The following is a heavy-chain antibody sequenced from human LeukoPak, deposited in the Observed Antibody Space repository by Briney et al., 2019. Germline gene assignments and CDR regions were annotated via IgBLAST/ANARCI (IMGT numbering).Heavy chain of an antibody. CDR1: GGSFSGYY. CDR2: INHSGST. CDR3: AAHRVTIFGVVIIPFFY. V-gene: IGHV4-34*01. J-gene: IGHJ4*02. Sequence: SETLSLTCAVYGGSFSGYYWSRIRQPPGKGLEWIGEINHSGSTNYNPSLKSRVTISVDTSKNQFSLKLSSVTAADTAVYYCAAHRVTIFGVVIIPFFYWGQGTLVTVSS. D-gene: IGHD3-3*01.